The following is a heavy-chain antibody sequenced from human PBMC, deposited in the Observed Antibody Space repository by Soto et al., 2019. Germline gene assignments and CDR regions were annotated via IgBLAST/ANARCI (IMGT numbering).Heavy chain of an antibody. Sequence: AASVKVSCKASGYPFYTYGINWVRQAPGQRPEWMGWISAYNGQTDYAQNFQGRVTMATDTSTNTAYMELRNLRSDDTAVYYCARDPPEFWNSYFLDPWGPGTMVTVYS. J-gene: IGHJ5*02. CDR2: ISAYNGQT. CDR1: GYPFYTYG. CDR3: ARDPPEFWNSYFLDP. D-gene: IGHD3-3*01. V-gene: IGHV1-18*01.